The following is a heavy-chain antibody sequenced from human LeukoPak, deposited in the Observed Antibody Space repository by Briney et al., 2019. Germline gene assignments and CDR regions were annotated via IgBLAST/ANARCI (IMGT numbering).Heavy chain of an antibody. CDR2: IIPILGIA. CDR1: GGTFSSYA. V-gene: IGHV1-69*04. Sequence: SVKVSCKASGGTFSSYAISWVRQAPGQGLEWMGRIIPILGIANYAQKFQGRVTITADKSTSTAYMELSSLRSEDTAVYCCARAPAMGNNWFDPWGQGTLVTVSS. CDR3: ARAPAMGNNWFDP. J-gene: IGHJ5*02. D-gene: IGHD5-18*01.